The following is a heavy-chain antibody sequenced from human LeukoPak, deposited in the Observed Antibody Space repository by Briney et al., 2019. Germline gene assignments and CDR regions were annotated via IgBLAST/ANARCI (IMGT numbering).Heavy chain of an antibody. D-gene: IGHD2-2*01. V-gene: IGHV4-59*01. CDR2: IYYSGST. J-gene: IGHJ6*03. Sequence: SETLSLTCTVSGGSISSYYWSWIRQPPGKGLEWIGHIYYSGSTNYNPSLKSRVTISVDTSKNQFSLKLSSVTAADTAVYCCARVRGHCSSTSCYPGSYYYYYYMDVWGKGTTVTVSS. CDR3: ARVRGHCSSTSCYPGSYYYYYYMDV. CDR1: GGSISSYY.